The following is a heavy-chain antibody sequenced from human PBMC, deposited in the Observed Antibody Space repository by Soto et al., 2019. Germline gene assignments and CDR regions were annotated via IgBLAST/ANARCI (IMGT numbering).Heavy chain of an antibody. Sequence: GSLRLSCAASKFTYSTYDMGWVRQAPGKGLEWVSLISDSGGSTYYADSVKGRFTISRDNSKNTLYLQMSSLRAEDTAVYYCAKALASSVAARYFDYWGQGTLVTVSS. V-gene: IGHV3-23*01. J-gene: IGHJ4*02. CDR1: KFTYSTYD. D-gene: IGHD6-6*01. CDR2: ISDSGGST. CDR3: AKALASSVAARYFDY.